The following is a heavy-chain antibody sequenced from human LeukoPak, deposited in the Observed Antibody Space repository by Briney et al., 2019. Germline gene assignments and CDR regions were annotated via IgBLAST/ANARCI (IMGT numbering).Heavy chain of an antibody. V-gene: IGHV4-59*01. D-gene: IGHD6-19*01. CDR1: GGSISSYY. Sequence: PSETLSLTCTVSGGSISSYYWSWIRQPPGKGLEWIGYIYYSGNTNYNPSLKSRLTISEVTPKNQFSLKLSSVTAADTAVYFCARGRINSSGYFDYWGQGTLVTVSS. J-gene: IGHJ4*02. CDR2: IYYSGNT. CDR3: ARGRINSSGYFDY.